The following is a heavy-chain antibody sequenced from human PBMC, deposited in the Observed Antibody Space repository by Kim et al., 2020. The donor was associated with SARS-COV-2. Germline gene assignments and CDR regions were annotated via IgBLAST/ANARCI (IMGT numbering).Heavy chain of an antibody. CDR2: ISGSGGST. V-gene: IGHV3-23*01. Sequence: GGSLRLSCATSGFTLSRYGMNWVRQSPGKGLEWVSPISGSGGSTYYADSVKGRFTISRDNSKNSLYLQMNSLRAEDTAVYYCAKDRVTVVGVVSIKTYYFDYSGEGTLVTASS. D-gene: IGHD3-10*01. CDR3: AKDRVTVVGVVSIKTYYFDY. J-gene: IGHJ4*02. CDR1: GFTLSRYG.